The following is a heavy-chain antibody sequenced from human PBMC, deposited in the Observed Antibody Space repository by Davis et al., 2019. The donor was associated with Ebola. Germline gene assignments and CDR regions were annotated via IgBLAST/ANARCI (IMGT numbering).Heavy chain of an antibody. CDR2: IYYSGST. V-gene: IGHV4-34*01. D-gene: IGHD3-3*01. J-gene: IGHJ4*02. Sequence: MPSETLSLTCAVYGGSFSAYYWSWIRQPPGKGLEWIGSIYYSGSTYYNPSLKSRVTISVDTSKNQFSLKLSSVTAADTAVYYCARHDQFLEWLLFNYWGQGTLVTVSS. CDR1: GGSFSAYY. CDR3: ARHDQFLEWLLFNY.